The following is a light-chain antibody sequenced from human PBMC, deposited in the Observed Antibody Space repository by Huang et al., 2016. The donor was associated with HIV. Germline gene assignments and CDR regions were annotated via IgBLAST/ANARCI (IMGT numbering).Light chain of an antibody. Sequence: DVVMTQSPLSLPVTLGQPASISCRSSQSLVHSDGNTYLNWFQQRPGRSPRRLIYKVSNRDSGVPDRFSGSGSGTDVTLKISRVEAEDVGVYYCMQGTHWPPAYTFGQGTKLEIK. CDR1: QSLVHSDGNTY. J-gene: IGKJ2*01. V-gene: IGKV2-30*02. CDR3: MQGTHWPPAYT. CDR2: KVS.